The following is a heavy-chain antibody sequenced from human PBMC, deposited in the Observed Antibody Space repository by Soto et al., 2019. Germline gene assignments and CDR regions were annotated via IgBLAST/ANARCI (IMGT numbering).Heavy chain of an antibody. CDR3: AAQRGYCSGGSCFSTYYAMDV. Sequence: QVQLQESGPGLVKPSETLSLTCTVSGGSISGYFWNWIRQPPGKGLEWIGYIYYSGSTNYNPSLTRRVTISLATSKIQFSLRLSSVTAADTAVYYCAAQRGYCSGGSCFSTYYAMDVWGQGTTVTVSS. CDR1: GGSISGYF. D-gene: IGHD2-15*01. V-gene: IGHV4-59*08. J-gene: IGHJ6*02. CDR2: IYYSGST.